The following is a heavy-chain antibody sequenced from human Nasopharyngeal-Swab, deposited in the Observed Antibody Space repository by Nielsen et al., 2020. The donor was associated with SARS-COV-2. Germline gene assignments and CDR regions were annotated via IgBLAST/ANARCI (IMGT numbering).Heavy chain of an antibody. V-gene: IGHV3-30*18. CDR1: GFTFSSYG. Sequence: GGSLRLSCEVSGFTFSSYGMHWVRQAPGKGLEWVAVILYDGSNKYYADSVKGRFTISRDNFKNTLYLQMNSLRAEDTAVYYCAKDSSIAAPIYYFDYWGQGTLVTVSS. D-gene: IGHD6-6*01. J-gene: IGHJ4*02. CDR2: ILYDGSNK. CDR3: AKDSSIAAPIYYFDY.